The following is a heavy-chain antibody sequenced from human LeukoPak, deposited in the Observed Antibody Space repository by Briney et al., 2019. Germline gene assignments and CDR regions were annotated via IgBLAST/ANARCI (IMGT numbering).Heavy chain of an antibody. CDR1: GGSISSYY. CDR2: IYYSGST. D-gene: IGHD6-19*01. J-gene: IGHJ4*02. CDR3: ARSTLADSSGWYDVGEYYFDY. Sequence: PSGTLSLTCTVSGGSISSYYWSWIRQPPGKGLEWIGYIYYSGSTNYNPSLKSRVTISVDTSKNQFSLKLSSVTAADTAVYYCARSTLADSSGWYDVGEYYFDYWGQGTLVTVSS. V-gene: IGHV4-59*08.